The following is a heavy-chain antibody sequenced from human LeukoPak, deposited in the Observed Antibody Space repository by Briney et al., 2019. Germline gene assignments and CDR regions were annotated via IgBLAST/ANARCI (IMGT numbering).Heavy chain of an antibody. CDR3: ANHWSGSGYDWAYFDY. D-gene: IGHD5-12*01. V-gene: IGHV3-7*01. J-gene: IGHJ4*02. CDR1: GFTFSSYW. Sequence: GGSLRLSCAASGFTFSSYWMSWVRQAPGKGLEWVANIKQDGSEKYYVDSAKGRFTISRDNAKNSLYLQMNSLRAEDTAVYYCANHWSGSGYDWAYFDYWGQGTLVTVSS. CDR2: IKQDGSEK.